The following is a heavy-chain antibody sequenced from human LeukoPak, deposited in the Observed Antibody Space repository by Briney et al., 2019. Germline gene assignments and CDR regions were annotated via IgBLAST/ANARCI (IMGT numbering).Heavy chain of an antibody. CDR3: ARGRGYNSFDY. CDR2: INHSGST. CDR1: GGSFSGYF. V-gene: IGHV4-34*01. J-gene: IGHJ4*02. Sequence: SETLFPTCAVYGGSFSGYFWSWIRQSPGKGLEWIGEINHSGSTNYNPSLKSRVTISVDASKNQFSLKLSSVTAADTAVYYCARGRGYNSFDYWGQGTLVTVSS. D-gene: IGHD5-24*01.